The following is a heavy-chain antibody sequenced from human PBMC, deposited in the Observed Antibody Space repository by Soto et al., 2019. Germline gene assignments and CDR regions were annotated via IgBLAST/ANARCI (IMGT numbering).Heavy chain of an antibody. CDR1: GGSISSNNYY. CDR3: ARSYDSSGYYYFDY. D-gene: IGHD3-22*01. Sequence: SETLSLTCTVSGGSISSNNYYWGWIRQPPGKGLEWIGGINYSGNTYYDPSLKSRVTISVDTSKNQFSLMLTSVTAADTAVYYCARSYDSSGYYYFDYWGQGTLVT. V-gene: IGHV4-39*01. CDR2: INYSGNT. J-gene: IGHJ4*02.